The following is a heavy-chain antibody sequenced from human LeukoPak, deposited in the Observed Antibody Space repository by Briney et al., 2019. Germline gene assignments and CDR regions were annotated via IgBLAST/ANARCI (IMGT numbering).Heavy chain of an antibody. CDR2: ICYSGST. V-gene: IGHV4-59*08. J-gene: IGHJ6*03. Sequence: PSETLSLTCTVSGGSISSYYWSWIRQPPGKGLEWIGYICYSGSTNYNPSLKSRVTISVDTSKNQFSLKLSSVTAADTAVYYCARQEYSSGYYYYYYMDVWGKGTTVTVSS. CDR3: ARQEYSSGYYYYYYMDV. D-gene: IGHD3-22*01. CDR1: GGSISSYY.